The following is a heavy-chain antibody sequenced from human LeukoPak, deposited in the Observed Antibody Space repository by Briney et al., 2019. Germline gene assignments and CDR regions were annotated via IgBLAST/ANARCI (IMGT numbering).Heavy chain of an antibody. V-gene: IGHV4-39*01. CDR3: ARIGGMTTVRWFDP. D-gene: IGHD4-17*01. CDR1: GGSLSSVSHY. CDR2: VYYSGSI. J-gene: IGHJ5*02. Sequence: PSETLPLTCTVSGGSLSSVSHYWAWIRQPPGMALEWVGSVYYSGSIFYNPSLKSRVTISVDTSKNQFSLKLSSVTAADTAVYYCARIGGMTTVRWFDPWGKGTLVTVSS.